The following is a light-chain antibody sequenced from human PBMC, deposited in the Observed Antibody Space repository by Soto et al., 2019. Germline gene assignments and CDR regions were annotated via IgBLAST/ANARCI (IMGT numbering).Light chain of an antibody. Sequence: EVVLTQSPGTLSSSPGERATLSCRASQSVSYSYLAWYQQTPGQAPRLLIYGASSRATGIPDRFSGSGSGTDFTLTISRLEPEDFAVYYCHQYGSSPQTFGQGTKVEIK. V-gene: IGKV3-20*01. J-gene: IGKJ1*01. CDR3: HQYGSSPQT. CDR2: GAS. CDR1: QSVSYSY.